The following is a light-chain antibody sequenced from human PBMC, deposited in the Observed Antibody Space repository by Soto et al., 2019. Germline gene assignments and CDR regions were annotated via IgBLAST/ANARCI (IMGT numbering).Light chain of an antibody. V-gene: IGLV1-47*01. CDR2: QND. Sequence: QSVLTQPPSVSGTPGQAVVISCSGGTSNIGTNYVYWFQQFPGTAPKLLIYQNDQRPSGVPERFSGSKSGTSASLAINGLRPEDEADYYCAGWDERLRGVFGGGTKLTVL. CDR1: TSNIGTNY. CDR3: AGWDERLRGV. J-gene: IGLJ3*02.